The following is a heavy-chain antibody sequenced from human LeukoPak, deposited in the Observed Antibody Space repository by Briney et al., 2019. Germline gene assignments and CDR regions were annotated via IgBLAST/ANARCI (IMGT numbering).Heavy chain of an antibody. CDR3: ARDDLGIAARRRGLDY. CDR1: GFTFSSYA. Sequence: GRSLRLSCAASGFTFSSYAMHWVRQAPGKGLEWVAVISYDGSNKYYADSVKGRFTISRDNSKNTLYLQMNSLRAEDTAVRYCARDDLGIAARRRGLDYWGQGTLVTVSS. V-gene: IGHV3-30*01. D-gene: IGHD6-6*01. CDR2: ISYDGSNK. J-gene: IGHJ4*02.